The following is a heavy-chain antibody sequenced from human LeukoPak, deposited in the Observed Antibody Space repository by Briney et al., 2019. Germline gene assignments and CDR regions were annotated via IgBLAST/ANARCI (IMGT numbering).Heavy chain of an antibody. CDR3: ARTKKVEYGDYENYFDY. V-gene: IGHV4-39*07. J-gene: IGHJ4*02. CDR2: IYYGGST. CDR1: GGSISSSSNY. Sequence: SETLSLTCTVSGGSISSSSNYWGWLRHPPGKGLEWIGSIYYGGSTYYNPSLKRRVTISLDTPKNQCSLKLSAVTAGETFAYYCARTKKVEYGDYENYFDYWGQGTMVTVSS. D-gene: IGHD4-17*01.